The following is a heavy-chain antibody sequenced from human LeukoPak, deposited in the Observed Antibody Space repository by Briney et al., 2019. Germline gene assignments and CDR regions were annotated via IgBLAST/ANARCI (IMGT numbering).Heavy chain of an antibody. J-gene: IGHJ6*02. CDR3: ASPLSTAPYYYGFDV. D-gene: IGHD4-17*01. CDR1: GGTFSSYA. Sequence: SVKVSCKTSGGTFSSYAINWVRQAPGQGLEWLRGIIPIFGTPKYAQKFQVRVTIIADESTSTAYMELSSLRSEDTAVYFCASPLSTAPYYYGFDVWGQGTTVTVSS. V-gene: IGHV1-69*01. CDR2: IIPIFGTP.